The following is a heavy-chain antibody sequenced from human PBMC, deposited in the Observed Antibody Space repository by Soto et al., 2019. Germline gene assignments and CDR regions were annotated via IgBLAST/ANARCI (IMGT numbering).Heavy chain of an antibody. J-gene: IGHJ5*02. CDR2: ISYDGINK. D-gene: IGHD6-19*01. CDR1: GFDFSSYA. CDR3: AKDRYNGGQGWFDP. Sequence: QVQLVESGGGVVQPGRSLRLSCAASGFDFSSYAMHWVRQAPGKGLEWVAVISYDGINKYYADSVKGRFTISIDNSKNTLYLQMNSLGAEDTAMYYCAKDRYNGGQGWFDPWGQGNLVTVSS. V-gene: IGHV3-30*18.